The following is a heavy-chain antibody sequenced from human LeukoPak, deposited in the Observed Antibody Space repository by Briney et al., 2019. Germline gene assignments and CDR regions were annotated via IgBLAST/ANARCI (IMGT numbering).Heavy chain of an antibody. CDR1: GFTFNLYW. CDR2: LNEDGSTA. J-gene: IGHJ5*02. D-gene: IGHD1-26*01. V-gene: IGHV3-74*01. CDR3: VRERIYYSDLAYKERENFDP. Sequence: GGSLRLSCAASGFTFNLYWMHWVRQGPGKGLMWVSRLNEDGSTADYADSAKGRFTMFRDNAKGKVFLEMRSLTVEDTAIYFCVRERIYYSDLAYKERENFDPWGRGTLVTVSS.